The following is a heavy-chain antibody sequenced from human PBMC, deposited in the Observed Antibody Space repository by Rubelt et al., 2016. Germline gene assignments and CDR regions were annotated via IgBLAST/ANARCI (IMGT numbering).Heavy chain of an antibody. CDR1: GGSFSGYY. D-gene: IGHD4-17*01. Sequence: QVQLQQWGAGLLKHSETLSLTCAVYGGSFSGYYWSWIRQYPGTGLEWIGEINDSGSTNYNTSLKSRVTISVETAKNKYSRKRSSVTAADTAVYYCARGRDYGDFPPVGYWGQGTLVTVSS. J-gene: IGHJ4*02. CDR3: ARGRDYGDFPPVGY. CDR2: INDSGST. V-gene: IGHV4-34*02.